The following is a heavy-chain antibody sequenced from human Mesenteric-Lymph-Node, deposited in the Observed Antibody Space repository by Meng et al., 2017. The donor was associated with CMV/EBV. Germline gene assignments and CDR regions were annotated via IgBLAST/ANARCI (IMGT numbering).Heavy chain of an antibody. D-gene: IGHD1-1*01. J-gene: IGHJ5*02. Sequence: GESLKISCAASGFTFSSYSMNWVRQAPGKGLEWVANIKQDGSEKYYVDSVKGRFTISRDNAKSSLYLQMNSLRAEDTAVYYCARDHDSRFDPWGQGTLVTVSS. CDR3: ARDHDSRFDP. CDR2: IKQDGSEK. CDR1: GFTFSSYS. V-gene: IGHV3-7*01.